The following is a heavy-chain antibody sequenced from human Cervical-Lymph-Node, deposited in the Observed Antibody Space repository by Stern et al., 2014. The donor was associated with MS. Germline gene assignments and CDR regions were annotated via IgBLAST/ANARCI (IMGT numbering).Heavy chain of an antibody. V-gene: IGHV3-9*01. D-gene: IGHD3-10*01. CDR2: ISWNSGGI. CDR1: GFTFDDHA. CDR3: AKDYGSGSSFFDY. Sequence: LQPGRSLRLSCAASGFTFDDHAMYWVRQAPGKGLEWVSSISWNSGGIGYADSVKGRFTISRDNAKNSLYLQMNSLRVEDTALYYCAKDYGSGSSFFDYWGQGILVTVSS. J-gene: IGHJ4*02.